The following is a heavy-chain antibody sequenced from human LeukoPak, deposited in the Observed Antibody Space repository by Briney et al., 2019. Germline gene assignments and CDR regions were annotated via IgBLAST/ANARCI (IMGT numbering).Heavy chain of an antibody. D-gene: IGHD3-10*01. CDR2: IYTSGST. Sequence: SETLSLTCTVSGGSISSGSYYWSWIRQPAGKGLEWIGRIYTSGSTNYNPSLKSRVTISVDTSKNQFSLKLSSVTATDTAVYYCARHMVRGVIPYYMDVWGKGTTVTVSS. V-gene: IGHV4-61*02. CDR3: ARHMVRGVIPYYMDV. J-gene: IGHJ6*03. CDR1: GGSISSGSYY.